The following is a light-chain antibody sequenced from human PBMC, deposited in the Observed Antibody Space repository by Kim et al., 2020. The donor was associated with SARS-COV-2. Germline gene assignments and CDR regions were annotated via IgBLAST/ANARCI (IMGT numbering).Light chain of an antibody. CDR2: EGS. CDR3: CSYAGSSTFV. Sequence: QSALTQPASVSGSPGQSITISCTGTSSDVGSYNLVSWYQQHPGKAPKLMIYEGSKRPSGVSNRFSGSESGNTASLTISGLQAEDEADYYCCSYAGSSTFVFGTGTQLTVL. V-gene: IGLV2-23*03. CDR1: SSDVGSYNL. J-gene: IGLJ1*01.